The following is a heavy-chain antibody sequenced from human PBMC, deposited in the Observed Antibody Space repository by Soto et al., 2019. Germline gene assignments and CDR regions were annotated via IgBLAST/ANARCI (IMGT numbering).Heavy chain of an antibody. V-gene: IGHV3-21*04. J-gene: IGHJ4*02. CDR2: ISSSSSYI. CDR1: GFTFSSYS. D-gene: IGHD6-19*01. CDR3: ENANGWYGLPSEFDY. Sequence: GGSLRLSCAASGFTFSSYSMNWVRQAPGKGLEWVSTISSSSSYIYYADSVKGRFTISRDNAKNTLYLQMNSLRAEDTAVYYCENANGWYGLPSEFDYWGQGTLVTVS.